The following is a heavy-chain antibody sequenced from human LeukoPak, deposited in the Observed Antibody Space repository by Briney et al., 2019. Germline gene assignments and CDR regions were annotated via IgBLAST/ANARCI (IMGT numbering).Heavy chain of an antibody. J-gene: IGHJ5*02. V-gene: IGHV4-39*01. Sequence: SETLSLTCTASGGSISSSSYYWGWIRQPPGKGLEWIGSIYYSGSTYYNPSLKSRVTISVDTSKNQFSLKLSSVTAADTAVYYCARSSPFSGLSWGQGTLVTVSS. D-gene: IGHD2/OR15-2a*01. CDR2: IYYSGST. CDR1: GGSISSSSYY. CDR3: ARSSPFSGLS.